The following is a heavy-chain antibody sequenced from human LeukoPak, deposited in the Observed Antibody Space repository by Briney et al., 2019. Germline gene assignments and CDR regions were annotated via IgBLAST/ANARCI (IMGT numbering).Heavy chain of an antibody. V-gene: IGHV1-8*01. CDR3: ARVYSSGWFPPYYYYYGMDV. Sequence: ASVKVSCKASGYTFTSYDINWVRQATGQGLERMGWMNPNSGNTGYAQKFQGRVTMTRNTPISTAYMELSSLRSEDTAVYNCARVYSSGWFPPYYYYYGMDVWGQGTTVTVSS. D-gene: IGHD6-19*01. CDR2: MNPNSGNT. CDR1: GYTFTSYD. J-gene: IGHJ6*02.